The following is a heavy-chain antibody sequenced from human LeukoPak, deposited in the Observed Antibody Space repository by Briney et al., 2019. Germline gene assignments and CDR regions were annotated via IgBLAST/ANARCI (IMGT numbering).Heavy chain of an antibody. CDR1: GFTFSSYS. CDR2: ISSSSSYI. D-gene: IGHD1-7*01. V-gene: IGHV3-21*01. J-gene: IGHJ4*02. Sequence: SGGSLRLSCAASGFTFSSYSMNWVRQAPGKGLEWVSSISSSSSYIYYADSVKGRFTISRDNAKNSLYLQMNSLRAEDTAVYYCARGGITGTTTPDYWGQGTLVTVSS. CDR3: ARGGITGTTTPDY.